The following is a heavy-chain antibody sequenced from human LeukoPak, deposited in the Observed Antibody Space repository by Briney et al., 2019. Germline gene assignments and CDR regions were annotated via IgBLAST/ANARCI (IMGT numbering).Heavy chain of an antibody. Sequence: GGSLRLSCTVSGFTFSGYEMNWVGQAPGKGLEWVSYISSSGSTIFYADSVKGRFTVSRDNAKNTLYLQMNSLRAEDAAVYYCARGLAGAYRIMDVWGQGTTVTVS. V-gene: IGHV3-48*03. D-gene: IGHD6-19*01. CDR2: ISSSGSTI. CDR1: GFTFSGYE. CDR3: ARGLAGAYRIMDV. J-gene: IGHJ6*02.